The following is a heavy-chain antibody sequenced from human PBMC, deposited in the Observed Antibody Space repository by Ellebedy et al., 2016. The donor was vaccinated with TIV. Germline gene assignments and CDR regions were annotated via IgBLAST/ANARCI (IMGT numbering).Heavy chain of an antibody. CDR1: GDTSTTDF. V-gene: IGHV5-51*01. D-gene: IGHD5-18*01. CDR3: ARYLGYNYGIDS. J-gene: IGHJ5*01. CDR2: IWLHGPEI. Sequence: PGGSLRLSCNISGDTSTTDFIAWVRQMPGKGLEWMGIIWLHGPEIRYSPSFQGQVTMSADESISTAYLQWSSLKASDTAMYYCARYLGYNYGIDSWGHGTLVSVSS.